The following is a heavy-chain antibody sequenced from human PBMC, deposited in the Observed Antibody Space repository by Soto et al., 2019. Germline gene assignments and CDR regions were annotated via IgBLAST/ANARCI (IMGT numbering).Heavy chain of an antibody. CDR1: GRSISRYY. J-gene: IGHJ5*02. V-gene: IGHV4-59*01. Sequence: PSETLSLTFTASGRSISRYYWRWIRQPPGKGFDLIGYIYYSGSTNYNPSLKSRVTISVDMSKNHFSLKLSSVPAADTAVYYCERAMRYYDFWSGYFLGIDPWGQGTLVTVS. CDR3: ERAMRYYDFWSGYFLGIDP. CDR2: IYYSGST. D-gene: IGHD3-3*01.